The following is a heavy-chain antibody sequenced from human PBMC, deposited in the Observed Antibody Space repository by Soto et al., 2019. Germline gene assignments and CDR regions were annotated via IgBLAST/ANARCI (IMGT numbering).Heavy chain of an antibody. CDR1: GGTFSSYA. CDR3: ARHQVLRYFDWSPAAFDI. D-gene: IGHD3-9*01. J-gene: IGHJ3*02. Sequence: SVKVSCKASGGTFSSYAISWVRQAPGQGLEWMGGIIPIFGTANYAQKFQGRVTITADESTSTAYMELSSLRSEDTAVYYCARHQVLRYFDWSPAAFDIWGQGTIVTVSS. V-gene: IGHV1-69*13. CDR2: IIPIFGTA.